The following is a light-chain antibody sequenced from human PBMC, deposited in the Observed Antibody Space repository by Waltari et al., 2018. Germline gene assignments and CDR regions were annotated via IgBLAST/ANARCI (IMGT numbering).Light chain of an antibody. J-gene: IGKJ1*01. CDR1: QDIWSF. CDR2: GAS. Sequence: DIQMTQSPPFLSASVGDSITITCRASQDIWSFVNWYQHRPPKAPKLLIYGASSLQRGVSSRFSGGGSGTEFTLTVSSLQPDDFATYYCQESFSSPWTFGPGTQVDI. V-gene: IGKV1-39*01. CDR3: QESFSSPWT.